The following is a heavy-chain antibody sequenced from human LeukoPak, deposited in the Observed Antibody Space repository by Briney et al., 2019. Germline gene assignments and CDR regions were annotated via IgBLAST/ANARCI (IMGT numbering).Heavy chain of an antibody. V-gene: IGHV4-34*01. CDR3: ARAGEIVGATSVDY. J-gene: IGHJ4*02. CDR2: INHSGST. CDR1: GGSFSGYY. D-gene: IGHD1-26*01. Sequence: SETLSLTCAVYGGSFSGYYWSWIRQPPGKGLERIGEINHSGSTNYNPSLKSRVTISVDTSKNQFSLNLSSVTAADTAVYYCARAGEIVGATSVDYWGQGTLVTVSS.